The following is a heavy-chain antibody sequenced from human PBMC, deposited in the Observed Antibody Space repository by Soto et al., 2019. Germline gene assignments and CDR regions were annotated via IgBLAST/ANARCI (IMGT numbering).Heavy chain of an antibody. V-gene: IGHV1-8*01. D-gene: IGHD3-10*01. CDR3: VRVYGEIDY. J-gene: IGHJ4*02. Sequence: QVQLVQSGAEVKKPGASVKVSCKASGYTFTNYDINWVRQATGQGLEWMGWMNPKSGNTGYAQQFQGRVIXXRNTSISTAYMELSSLRSEDTAVYYCVRVYGEIDYWGQGTLVTGSS. CDR1: GYTFTNYD. CDR2: MNPKSGNT.